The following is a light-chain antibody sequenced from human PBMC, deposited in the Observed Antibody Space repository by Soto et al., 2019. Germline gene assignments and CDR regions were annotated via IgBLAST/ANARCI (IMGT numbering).Light chain of an antibody. J-gene: IGKJ1*01. V-gene: IGKV1-27*01. CDR1: QDISNY. CDR2: AAF. CDR3: QNYYGAPWT. Sequence: DIQMTQSPSSLSASVGDRVTITCRASQDISNYLDWYQQKPGKVPKLLIYAAFTLHSGVPSRFSGSGSGTDFTLTISGLQPEDVANYYCQNYYGAPWTFGQGTKVEIE.